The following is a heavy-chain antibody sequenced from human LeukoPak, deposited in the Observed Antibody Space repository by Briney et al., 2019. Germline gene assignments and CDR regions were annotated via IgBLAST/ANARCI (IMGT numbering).Heavy chain of an antibody. CDR2: IYYSGST. CDR1: GGSISSGDYY. CDR3: ARRYYYDSSGYFYYWYFDL. V-gene: IGHV4-30-4*01. J-gene: IGHJ2*01. Sequence: SQTLSLTCTVSGGSISSGDYYWSWIRQPPGKGLEWIGYIYYSGSTYYNPSLKSRVTISVDTSKNQFSLMLSSVTAADTAVYYCARRYYYDSSGYFYYWYFDLWGRGTLVTVSS. D-gene: IGHD3-22*01.